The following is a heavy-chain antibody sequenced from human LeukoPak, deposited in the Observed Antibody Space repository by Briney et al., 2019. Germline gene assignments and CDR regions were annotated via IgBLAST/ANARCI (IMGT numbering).Heavy chain of an antibody. V-gene: IGHV1-46*01. CDR1: GYTFTSYY. Sequence: ASVKVSCKASGYTFTSYYMHWVRQAPGQGLEWMGIINPSGGSTSYAQKFQGRVTMTEDTYTDTAYMELSSLRTEDTAVYYCATYSGYAAYWGQGTLVSVSS. CDR3: ATYSGYAAY. CDR2: INPSGGST. J-gene: IGHJ4*02. D-gene: IGHD5-12*01.